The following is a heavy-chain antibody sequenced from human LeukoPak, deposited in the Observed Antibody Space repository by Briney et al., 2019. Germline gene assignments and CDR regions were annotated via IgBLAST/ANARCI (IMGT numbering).Heavy chain of an antibody. D-gene: IGHD1-26*01. Sequence: SETLSLTCTVSGGSISRYYWSWIRQPPGKGLEWIGYIYYSGSTNYCPSLKSRVSISLDTSKNQFSLKLSSVTAADTAVYYCARSSLMVGATLFDYWGQGTLVTVSS. CDR3: ARSSLMVGATLFDY. CDR1: GGSISRYY. CDR2: IYYSGST. V-gene: IGHV4-59*08. J-gene: IGHJ4*02.